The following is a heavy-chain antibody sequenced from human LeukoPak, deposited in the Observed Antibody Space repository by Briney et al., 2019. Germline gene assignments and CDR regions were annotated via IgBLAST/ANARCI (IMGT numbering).Heavy chain of an antibody. J-gene: IGHJ4*02. V-gene: IGHV4-39*01. Sequence: SETLSLTCTVSGGSISSSRYSWGWIRQPPGKGLEWIGSMYYSGSTYYNPSLKSRVTISVDTSKNQFSLKLSSVTAADTAVYYCARSINRGYSSGPGYFDYWGQGTVVIVSS. CDR3: ARSINRGYSSGPGYFDY. D-gene: IGHD6-19*01. CDR1: GGSISSSRYS. CDR2: MYYSGST.